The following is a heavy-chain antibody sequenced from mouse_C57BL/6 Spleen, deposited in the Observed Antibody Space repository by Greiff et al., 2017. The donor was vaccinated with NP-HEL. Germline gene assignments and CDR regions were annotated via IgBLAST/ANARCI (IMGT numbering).Heavy chain of an antibody. V-gene: IGHV1-42*01. J-gene: IGHJ3*01. D-gene: IGHD1-1*01. CDR3: ARSTVGFAY. CDR1: GYSFTGYY. CDR2: INPSTGGT. Sequence: VQLQQSGPELVKPAASVKISCKASGYSFTGYYMNWVKQSPEKSLEWIGEINPSTGGTTYNQKFKAKATLTVDKSSSTAYMQLKSLTSEDSAVYYCARSTVGFAYWGQGTLVTVSA.